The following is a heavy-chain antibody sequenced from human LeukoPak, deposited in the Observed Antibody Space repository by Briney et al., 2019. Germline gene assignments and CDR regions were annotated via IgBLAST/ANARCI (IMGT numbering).Heavy chain of an antibody. V-gene: IGHV3-74*01. CDR2: INSDESIT. CDR1: GFTFSSSW. D-gene: IGHD2-2*01. J-gene: IGHJ4*01. Sequence: PGGSLRLSCAASGFTFSSSWMYWVRQAPGKGLVWVTRINSDESITTYADSVKGRFTISRDNAKNTLYLQMHSLRAEDTAVYYCARGLVPGFLDYWGHGTPVTVSS. CDR3: ARGLVPGFLDY.